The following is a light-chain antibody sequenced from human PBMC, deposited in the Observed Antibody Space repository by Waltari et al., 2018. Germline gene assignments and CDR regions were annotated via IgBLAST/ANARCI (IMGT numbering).Light chain of an antibody. CDR2: GES. Sequence: EIVLTQSPGTLSLSPGERATLSCRASQSVRSGFLAWFQQKPGQSPRLLISGESSRATGIPDRFSGSGSGTDFTLSISSLQAEDVAVYYCQQYYGSPPWTFGQGTKVEIK. J-gene: IGKJ1*01. CDR3: QQYYGSPPWT. V-gene: IGKV3-20*01. CDR1: QSVRSGF.